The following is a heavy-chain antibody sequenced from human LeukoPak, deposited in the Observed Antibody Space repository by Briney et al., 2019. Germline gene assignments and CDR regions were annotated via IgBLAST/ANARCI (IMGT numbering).Heavy chain of an antibody. D-gene: IGHD3-3*01. J-gene: IGHJ4*02. CDR2: IYYSGST. Sequence: SETLSLTCTVSGGSVSSGSYYWSWIRQPPGKGLEWIGYIYYSGSTNYNPSLKSRVTISVDTSKNQFSLKLSSVTAADTAVYYCARARFSGLRLFDYWGQGTLVTVSS. CDR3: ARARFSGLRLFDY. V-gene: IGHV4-61*01. CDR1: GGSVSSGSYY.